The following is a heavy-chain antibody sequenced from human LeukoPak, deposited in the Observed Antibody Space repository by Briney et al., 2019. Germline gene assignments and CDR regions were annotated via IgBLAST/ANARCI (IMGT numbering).Heavy chain of an antibody. V-gene: IGHV3-15*01. CDR1: GFTFSNAW. J-gene: IGHJ4*02. CDR2: IKSKTDGGTT. Sequence: PGGSLRLSCAASGFTFSNAWMSWVRQAPGKGLEWVGRIKSKTDGGTTDYAAPVKGRFTISRDDSKNTLYLQMNSLKTEDTAVYYCTTDYYDFWSGYYQFDYWGQGTLVTVSS. CDR3: TTDYYDFWSGYYQFDY. D-gene: IGHD3-3*01.